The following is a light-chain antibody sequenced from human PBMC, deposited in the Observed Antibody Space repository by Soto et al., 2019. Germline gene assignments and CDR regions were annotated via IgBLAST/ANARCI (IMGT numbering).Light chain of an antibody. CDR1: SSDVGGYKY. CDR3: SSYTSSSFVV. J-gene: IGLJ2*01. Sequence: QSVLTQPASVSGSPGQSITISCTGTSSDVGGYKYVSWYQQHPGKAPKLMIYEVSNRPSGVSNRFSGSKSGNTASLTISGLQAEDEADYYCSSYTSSSFVVFGGGTKVTVL. CDR2: EVS. V-gene: IGLV2-14*01.